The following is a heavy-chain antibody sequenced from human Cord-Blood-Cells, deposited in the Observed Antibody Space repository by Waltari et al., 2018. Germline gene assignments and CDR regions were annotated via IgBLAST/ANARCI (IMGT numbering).Heavy chain of an antibody. CDR3: ARYSYGYGGNAFDI. D-gene: IGHD5-18*01. J-gene: IGHJ3*02. Sequence: QVQLVQSGAEVKKPGASVKVSCKASGYTFTSYDINWVRQATGQGLEWMGWMNPNSGNTGYAQKYQGRVTITRNTSISTAYMELSSLRSEDTAVYYCARYSYGYGGNAFDIWGQGTMVTVSS. CDR2: MNPNSGNT. V-gene: IGHV1-8*03. CDR1: GYTFTSYD.